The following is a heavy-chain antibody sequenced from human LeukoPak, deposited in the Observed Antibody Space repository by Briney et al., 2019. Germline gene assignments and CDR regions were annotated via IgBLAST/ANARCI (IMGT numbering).Heavy chain of an antibody. CDR1: GFTFSSYS. J-gene: IGHJ3*02. D-gene: IGHD1-26*01. CDR3: ARDSSGSYPFDI. Sequence: GGSLRLSCAASGFTFSSYSMNWVRQAPGPGLEWVSSISSSSSYIYYADSVKGRFTISRDNAKNSLYLQMNSLRAEDTAVYYCARDSSGSYPFDIWGQGTMATVSS. CDR2: ISSSSSYI. V-gene: IGHV3-21*01.